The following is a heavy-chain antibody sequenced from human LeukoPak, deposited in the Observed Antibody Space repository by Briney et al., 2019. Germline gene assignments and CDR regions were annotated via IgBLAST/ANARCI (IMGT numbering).Heavy chain of an antibody. CDR3: ASRFDP. CDR1: GGSFSGYY. V-gene: IGHV4-34*01. J-gene: IGHJ5*02. Sequence: SETLSLTCAVYGGSFSGYYWSWIRQPPGKGLEWIGEINHSGSTNYNPSLESRVTISVDTSKNQFSLKLSSVTAADTAVYYCASRFDPWGQGTLVTVSS. CDR2: INHSGST.